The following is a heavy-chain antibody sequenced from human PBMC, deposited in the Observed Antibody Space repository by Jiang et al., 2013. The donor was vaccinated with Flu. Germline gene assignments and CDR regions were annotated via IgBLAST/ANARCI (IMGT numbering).Heavy chain of an antibody. J-gene: IGHJ3*02. Sequence: LLKPSETLSLTCTVSGGSITTRGYYWGWIRQPPGKGLEWIAGVYFSGSTYYNPSLKSRVTISADTSKNQFSLRLISVTAADSAIFYCATHSSNFDAFDIWGQGTLVTVSS. CDR3: ATHSSNFDAFDI. CDR2: VYFSGST. V-gene: IGHV4-39*01. CDR1: GGSITTRGYY. D-gene: IGHD6-13*01.